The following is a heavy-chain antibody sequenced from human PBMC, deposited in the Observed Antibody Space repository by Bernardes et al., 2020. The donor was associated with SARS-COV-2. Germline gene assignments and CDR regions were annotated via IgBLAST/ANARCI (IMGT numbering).Heavy chain of an antibody. Sequence: GGSLRLSCAAAGFTFSSYGMHWVRQAPGKGLEWVSGISWNSGSIGYADSVKGRFTISRDNAKNSLYLQMNSLRAEDTALYYCAKDMGDGYNYELVDYWGQGTLVTVSS. D-gene: IGHD5-12*01. CDR1: GFTFSSYG. CDR3: AKDMGDGYNYELVDY. V-gene: IGHV3-9*01. J-gene: IGHJ4*02. CDR2: ISWNSGSI.